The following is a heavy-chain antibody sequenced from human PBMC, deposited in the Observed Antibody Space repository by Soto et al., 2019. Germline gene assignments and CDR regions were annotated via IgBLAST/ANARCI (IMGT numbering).Heavy chain of an antibody. Sequence: QVQLQESGPGLVKPSETLSLTCTVSGGSISSYYWSWIRQPPGTGLEWIGYIYYSGSTNYNPSLKSRVTISVDTSKNQFSLKLSSVTAADTAVYYCARVGPIAGYYYYYGMDVWGQGTTVTVSS. CDR3: ARVGPIAGYYYYYGMDV. J-gene: IGHJ6*02. CDR1: GGSISSYY. V-gene: IGHV4-59*01. D-gene: IGHD6-13*01. CDR2: IYYSGST.